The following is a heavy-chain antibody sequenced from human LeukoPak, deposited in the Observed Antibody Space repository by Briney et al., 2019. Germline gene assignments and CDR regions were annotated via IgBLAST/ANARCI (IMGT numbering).Heavy chain of an antibody. Sequence: PSETLSLTCAVYGGSFSGYYWSWIRQPPGKGLEWIGEINHSGSTNYNPSLKSRVTISVDTSKNQFSLKLSSVTAADTAVYYCARDHSTQDYYDSSGYYGYWGQGTLVTVSS. J-gene: IGHJ4*02. D-gene: IGHD3-22*01. V-gene: IGHV4-34*01. CDR1: GGSFSGYY. CDR2: INHSGST. CDR3: ARDHSTQDYYDSSGYYGY.